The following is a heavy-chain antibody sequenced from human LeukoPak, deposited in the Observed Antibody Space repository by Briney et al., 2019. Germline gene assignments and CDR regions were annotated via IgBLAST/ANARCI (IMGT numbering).Heavy chain of an antibody. Sequence: PSQTLSLTCTVSGGSISSGSYYWSWIRQPAGKGLEWIGRIYTSGSTNYNPSLKSRVTISVDTSKNQFSLKLSSVTAADTAVYYCAGNYYGSGSYYSEDRYWGQGTLVTVSS. V-gene: IGHV4-61*02. CDR2: IYTSGST. CDR1: GGSISSGSYY. D-gene: IGHD3-10*01. CDR3: AGNYYGSGSYYSEDRY. J-gene: IGHJ4*02.